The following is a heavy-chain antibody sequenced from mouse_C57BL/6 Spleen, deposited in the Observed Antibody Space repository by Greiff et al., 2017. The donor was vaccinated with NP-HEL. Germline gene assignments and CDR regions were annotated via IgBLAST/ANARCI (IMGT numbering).Heavy chain of an antibody. D-gene: IGHD2-3*01. CDR1: GVDFSRYW. Sequence: GVDFSRYWMSWVRRAPGKGLEWIGEINPDSSTINYAPSLKDKFIISRDNAKNTLYLQMSKVRSEDTALYYCASDDGYYVAWFAYWGQGTLVTVSA. CDR2: INPDSSTI. J-gene: IGHJ3*01. V-gene: IGHV4-1*01. CDR3: ASDDGYYVAWFAY.